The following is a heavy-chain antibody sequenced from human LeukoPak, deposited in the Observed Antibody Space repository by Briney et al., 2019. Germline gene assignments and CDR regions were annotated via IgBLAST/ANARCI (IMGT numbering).Heavy chain of an antibody. CDR3: AREVWESSTSCWFDY. V-gene: IGHV1-18*04. CDR1: GYTFTGYY. CDR2: INPNSGNT. D-gene: IGHD2-2*01. Sequence: ASVKVSCKASGYTFTGYYMHWVRQAPGQGLEWMGWINPNSGNTNYAQKLQGRVTMTTDTSTSTAYMELRSLRSDDTAVYYCAREVWESSTSCWFDYWGQGTLVTVSS. J-gene: IGHJ4*02.